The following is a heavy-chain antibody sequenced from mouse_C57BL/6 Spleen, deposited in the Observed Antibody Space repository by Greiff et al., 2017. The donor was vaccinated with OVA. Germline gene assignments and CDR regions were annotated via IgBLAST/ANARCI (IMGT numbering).Heavy chain of an antibody. J-gene: IGHJ3*01. Sequence: DVHLVESGGGLVKPGGSLKLSCAASGFTFSDYGMHWVRQAPEKGLEWVAYISSGSSTIYYADTVKGRFTISRDNAKNTLFLQITSLRSEETAMYYCARPPIYYYGSSPAWFAYWGQGTLVTVSA. CDR3: ARPPIYYYGSSPAWFAY. CDR1: GFTFSDYG. V-gene: IGHV5-17*01. D-gene: IGHD1-1*01. CDR2: ISSGSSTI.